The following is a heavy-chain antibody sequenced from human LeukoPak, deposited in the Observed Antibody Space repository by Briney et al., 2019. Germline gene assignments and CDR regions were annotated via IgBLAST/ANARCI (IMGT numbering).Heavy chain of an antibody. CDR1: GFTFSSYE. J-gene: IGHJ4*02. Sequence: GGSLRLSCAASGFTFSSYEMNWVRQAPGKGLEWVSFIGSGGITIHYADTVKGRFTISRDNAKNSVNLQMNSLRVEDTAIYYCARGYNYGTHFDSWGQGTVVTVSS. CDR3: ARGYNYGTHFDS. CDR2: IGSGGITI. V-gene: IGHV3-48*03. D-gene: IGHD5-18*01.